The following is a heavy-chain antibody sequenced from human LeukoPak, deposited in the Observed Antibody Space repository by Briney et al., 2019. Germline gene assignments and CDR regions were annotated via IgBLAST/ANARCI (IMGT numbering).Heavy chain of an antibody. V-gene: IGHV3-30*04. D-gene: IGHD2-21*02. CDR3: ARESGGDSYYFDY. CDR2: ISYDGSNK. Sequence: GRSLGLSCAASGFTFSSYAMHWVRQAPGKGLEWVAVISYDGSNKYYADSVKGRFTISRDNSKNTLYLQMNSLRAEDTAVYYCARESGGDSYYFDYWGQGTLVTVSS. J-gene: IGHJ4*02. CDR1: GFTFSSYA.